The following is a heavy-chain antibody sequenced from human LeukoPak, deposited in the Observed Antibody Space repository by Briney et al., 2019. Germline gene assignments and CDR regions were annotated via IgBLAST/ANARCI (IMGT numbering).Heavy chain of an antibody. J-gene: IGHJ6*02. CDR1: GGSISSSSYY. D-gene: IGHD2-15*01. V-gene: IGHV4-39*07. CDR2: IYYSGST. CDR3: ATPPYCSGGSCPDYYYYGMDV. Sequence: SETLSLTCTVSGGSISSSSYYWGWIRQPPGKGLEWIGSIYYSGSTYYNPSLKSRVTISVDTSKNQFSLKLSSVTAADTAVYYCATPPYCSGGSCPDYYYYGMDVWGQGTTVTVSS.